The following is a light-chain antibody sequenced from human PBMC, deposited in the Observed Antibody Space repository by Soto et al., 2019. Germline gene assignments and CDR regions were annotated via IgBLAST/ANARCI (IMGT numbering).Light chain of an antibody. J-gene: IGKJ4*01. CDR1: QSVSSNY. CDR2: GAS. Sequence: EIVLTQSPGTLSLSPGERATLSCRASQSVSSNYLAWYQQKPGQAPRLLIYGASSTATGIPDRFSGSGSGTEFTLTISRLEPEDFAVYYCHQYCISPFGGGTKVEIK. V-gene: IGKV3-20*01. CDR3: HQYCISP.